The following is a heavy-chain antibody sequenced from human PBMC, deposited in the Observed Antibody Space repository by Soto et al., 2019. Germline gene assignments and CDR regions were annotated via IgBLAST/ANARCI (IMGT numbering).Heavy chain of an antibody. CDR3: AKEQLSYYYDSSGYPFDY. V-gene: IGHV3-30*18. J-gene: IGHJ4*02. D-gene: IGHD3-22*01. Sequence: GGSLRLSCAASGFTFSSYGMHWVRQAPGKGLEWVAVISYDGSNKYYADSVKGRFTISRDNSKNTLYLQMNSLRAEDTAVYYCAKEQLSYYYDSSGYPFDYWGQGTLATVSS. CDR2: ISYDGSNK. CDR1: GFTFSSYG.